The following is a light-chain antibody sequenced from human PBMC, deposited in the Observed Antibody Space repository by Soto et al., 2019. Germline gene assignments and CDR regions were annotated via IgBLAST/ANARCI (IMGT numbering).Light chain of an antibody. J-gene: IGKJ2*01. CDR2: DAS. V-gene: IGKV3-15*01. Sequence: EIVLTQSPATLSLSPGERATLSCRASQSVSSYLAWYQQKPGQAPRLLISDASTWATGIPARFSGSGSGTEFTLTISSLQSEDFALYYCHQYNSWPPGTFGQGTKVDIK. CDR1: QSVSSY. CDR3: HQYNSWPPGT.